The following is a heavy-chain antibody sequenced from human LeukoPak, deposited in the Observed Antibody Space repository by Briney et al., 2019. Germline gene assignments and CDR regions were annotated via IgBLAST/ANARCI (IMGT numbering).Heavy chain of an antibody. CDR2: IRCDGSNK. J-gene: IGHJ4*02. V-gene: IGHV3-30*02. CDR3: AKALSPMIVVVILDC. Sequence: PGGSLRLSCAASGFIFNTYVMHWVRQAPGKGLEWLAFIRCDGSNKNYADSVKGRFTISRDNTKNSLYLQMNSLRAEDTAVYYCAKALSPMIVVVILDCWGQGTLVTVSS. CDR1: GFIFNTYV. D-gene: IGHD3-22*01.